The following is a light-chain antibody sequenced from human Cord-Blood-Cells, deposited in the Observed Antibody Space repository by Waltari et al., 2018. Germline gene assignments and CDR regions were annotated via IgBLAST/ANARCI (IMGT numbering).Light chain of an antibody. J-gene: IGLJ2*01. CDR1: KLGDKY. V-gene: IGLV3-1*01. CDR3: QAWDSSTLV. Sequence: SYELTQPPSVSVSPGQTASITCSGDKLGDKYACWYQQKPGQSPVLVIYQDSKRPSGIPERFSGSNSGNTATLTISGTQARDEADYYCQAWDSSTLVFGGRTKLTVL. CDR2: QDS.